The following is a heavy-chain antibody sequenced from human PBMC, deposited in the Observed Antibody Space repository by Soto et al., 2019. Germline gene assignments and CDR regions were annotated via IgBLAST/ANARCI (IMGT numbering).Heavy chain of an antibody. J-gene: IGHJ4*02. V-gene: IGHV4-39*01. CDR2: IYYTGDS. Sequence: SETLSLTCTVSGGSITNRDYHWAWIRQPPGKGLEWIGNIYYTGDSYYNPSLQSRVTISVDTSKNQFSLRLTSVTAADTAVYYCARHDSEPTGDMVRGPYYFPYWSQGAQVT. D-gene: IGHD3-10*01. CDR3: ARHDSEPTGDMVRGPYYFPY. CDR1: GGSITNRDYH.